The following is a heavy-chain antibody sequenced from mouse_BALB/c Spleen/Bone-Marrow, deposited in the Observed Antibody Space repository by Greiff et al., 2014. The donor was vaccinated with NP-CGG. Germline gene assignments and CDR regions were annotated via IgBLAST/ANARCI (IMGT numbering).Heavy chain of an antibody. Sequence: EVMLVESGGGLVQPKGSLKLSCAASGFTFNTYAMHWVCQAPGKGLEWVARIRSKSNNYATYYADSVKDRFTISRDDSQSMLYLQMDNLKTEDTAMYYCVIETYGGFAYWGQGTLVTVSA. D-gene: IGHD1-1*02. CDR2: IRSKSNNYAT. V-gene: IGHV10-3*03. CDR1: GFTFNTYA. J-gene: IGHJ3*01. CDR3: VIETYGGFAY.